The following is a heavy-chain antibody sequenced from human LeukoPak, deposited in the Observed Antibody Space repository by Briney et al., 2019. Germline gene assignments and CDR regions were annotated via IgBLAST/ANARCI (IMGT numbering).Heavy chain of an antibody. CDR3: ARGWRPPRDYFDY. J-gene: IGHJ4*02. CDR2: INHSGST. D-gene: IGHD1-1*01. Sequence: SETLSLTCAVYGVSFSGYYWSWIRQPPGKGLEWIGEINHSGSTNYNPSLKSRVTISVDTSKNQFSLKLSSVTAADTAVYYCARGWRPPRDYFDYWGQGTRVTVSS. V-gene: IGHV4-34*01. CDR1: GVSFSGYY.